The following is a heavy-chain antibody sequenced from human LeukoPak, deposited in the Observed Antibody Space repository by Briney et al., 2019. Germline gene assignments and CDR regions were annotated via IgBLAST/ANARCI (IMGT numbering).Heavy chain of an antibody. CDR1: GGSFSGYY. J-gene: IGHJ5*02. CDR2: INHSGST. D-gene: IGHD6-6*01. Sequence: SEALSLTCAAYGGSFSGYYWSWIRKPPGKGLQWIGEINHSGSTNYNPSLKSRVTISVDTSKNQFSLKLSSVTAADTAVYYCASPRAARPLRPYNCFEPWGQGTLVTVSS. V-gene: IGHV4-34*01. CDR3: ASPRAARPLRPYNCFEP.